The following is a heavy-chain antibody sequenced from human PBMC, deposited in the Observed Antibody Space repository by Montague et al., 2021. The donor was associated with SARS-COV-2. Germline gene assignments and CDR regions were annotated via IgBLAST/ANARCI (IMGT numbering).Heavy chain of an antibody. Sequence: SETLSLTCTVSGGSISSSSYYWAWIRQPPGKGLEWIGSIYHSGSTFYNPSLKSRVSMSVDTSKNQFSLKLSPVTAADTAMYYCARVKWELSVGNVFDIWGPGTMVPFSS. J-gene: IGHJ3*02. V-gene: IGHV4-39*01. CDR1: GGSISSSSYY. CDR3: ARVKWELSVGNVFDI. CDR2: IYHSGST. D-gene: IGHD1-26*01.